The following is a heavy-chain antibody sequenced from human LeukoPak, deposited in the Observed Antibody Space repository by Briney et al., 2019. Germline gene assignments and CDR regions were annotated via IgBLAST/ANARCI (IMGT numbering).Heavy chain of an antibody. CDR1: GGSIRSNTNFWGWNSSNY. Sequence: SETLSLTCTVSGGSIRSNTNFWGWNSSNYWGWIRQPPGKGLEWIGSIHFTGTTYYNPSLQSRLTISVDASNNQFSLKMTSVTATDTALYYCARQRDTASVGAFAIWGQGTMVTVSS. J-gene: IGHJ3*02. D-gene: IGHD5-18*01. CDR2: IHFTGTT. V-gene: IGHV4-39*01. CDR3: ARQRDTASVGAFAI.